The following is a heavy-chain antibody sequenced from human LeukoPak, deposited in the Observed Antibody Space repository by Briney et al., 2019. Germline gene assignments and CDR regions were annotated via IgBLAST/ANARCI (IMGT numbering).Heavy chain of an antibody. CDR1: GGSFSGYY. Sequence: SETLSLTCAVYGGSFSGYYWSWIRQPPGKGLEWIGEINHSGSTNYNPSLKSRVTISVDTSKNQFSLKLSSVTAADTAVYYCARGGRYYDILIHYYYYYMDVWGKGTTVTISS. CDR3: ARGGRYYDILIHYYYYYMDV. CDR2: INHSGST. V-gene: IGHV4-34*01. J-gene: IGHJ6*03. D-gene: IGHD3-9*01.